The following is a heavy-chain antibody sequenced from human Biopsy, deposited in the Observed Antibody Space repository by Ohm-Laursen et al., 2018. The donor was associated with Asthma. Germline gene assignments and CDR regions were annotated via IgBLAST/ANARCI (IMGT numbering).Heavy chain of an antibody. J-gene: IGHJ3*02. D-gene: IGHD1-1*01. V-gene: IGHV3-30*01. CDR1: GFSFSNFA. CDR2: ISKDASTQ. CDR3: VRDGTDDAFDI. Sequence: SLRLSCAASGFSFSNFAIHWVRQAPGKGLEWVGVISKDASTQDYEDSVKGRFPMARDNSKNTLDLQMNSLREEDTAVYYCVRDGTDDAFDIWGQGTVVSVSS.